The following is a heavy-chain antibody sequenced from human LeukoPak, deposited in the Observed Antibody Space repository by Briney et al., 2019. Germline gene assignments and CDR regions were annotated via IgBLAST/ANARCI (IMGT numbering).Heavy chain of an antibody. Sequence: GGSLRLSCAASGFTFSSYAMSWVRQAPGKGLEWVSDIGGSGGSTYYADSVKGRFTTSRDNSKNTLYLQMNSLRAEDTAVYYCAKKIHGIAVPGVNDAFDIWGQGTMVTVSS. CDR1: GFTFSSYA. J-gene: IGHJ3*02. CDR3: AKKIHGIAVPGVNDAFDI. CDR2: IGGSGGST. V-gene: IGHV3-23*01. D-gene: IGHD6-19*01.